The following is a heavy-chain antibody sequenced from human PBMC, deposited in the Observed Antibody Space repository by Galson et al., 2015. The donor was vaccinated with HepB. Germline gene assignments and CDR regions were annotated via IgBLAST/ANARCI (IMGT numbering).Heavy chain of an antibody. Sequence: SVKVSCKASGYTFTSYGISWVRQAPGQGLEWMGWIGAYNGNTNYAQKLQGRVTMTTDTSTSTAYMELRSLRSDDTAVYYCARYSFGIAAAGLDYWGQGTLVTVSS. V-gene: IGHV1-18*01. J-gene: IGHJ4*02. CDR2: IGAYNGNT. D-gene: IGHD6-13*01. CDR1: GYTFTSYG. CDR3: ARYSFGIAAAGLDY.